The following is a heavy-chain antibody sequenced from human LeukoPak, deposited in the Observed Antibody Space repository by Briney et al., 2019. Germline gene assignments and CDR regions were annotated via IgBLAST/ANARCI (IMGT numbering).Heavy chain of an antibody. J-gene: IGHJ4*02. CDR2: INHSGST. CDR3: ARRQVWSGYFGSPDY. CDR1: GGSFSGYY. V-gene: IGHV4-34*01. D-gene: IGHD3-3*01. Sequence: SETLSLTCAVYGGSFSGYYWSWIRQPPGKGLEWIGEINHSGSTNYNPSLKSRVTISVDTSKNQFSLKLSSVTAADTAVYYCARRQVWSGYFGSPDYWGQGTLVTVSS.